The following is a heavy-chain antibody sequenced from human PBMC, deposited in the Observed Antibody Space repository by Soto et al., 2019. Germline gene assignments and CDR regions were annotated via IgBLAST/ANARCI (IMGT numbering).Heavy chain of an antibody. CDR1: GYSFTSYW. J-gene: IGHJ6*02. D-gene: IGHD3-9*01. Sequence: GESLKISCKGSGYSFTSYWIGWVRQMPGKGLEWMGIIYPGDSDTRYSPSFQGQVTISADKSISTAYLQWSSLKASDTAMYYCARHIRWYYDILTDYAAGGMDVWGQGTTVTVSS. V-gene: IGHV5-51*01. CDR3: ARHIRWYYDILTDYAAGGMDV. CDR2: IYPGDSDT.